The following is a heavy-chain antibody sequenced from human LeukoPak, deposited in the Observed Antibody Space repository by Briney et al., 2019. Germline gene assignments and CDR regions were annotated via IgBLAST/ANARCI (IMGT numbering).Heavy chain of an antibody. CDR3: ARVDPSGSATLGDY. CDR2: IYYSGST. J-gene: IGHJ4*02. V-gene: IGHV4-59*01. D-gene: IGHD6-19*01. Sequence: SETLSLTCTVSGGSNSSYYWSWIRQPPGKGLEWIGYIYYSGSTNYNPSLKRRVTRSVDTSKNQFSLKLSSVTAADTAVYYCARVDPSGSATLGDYWGQGTLVTVSS. CDR1: GGSNSSYY.